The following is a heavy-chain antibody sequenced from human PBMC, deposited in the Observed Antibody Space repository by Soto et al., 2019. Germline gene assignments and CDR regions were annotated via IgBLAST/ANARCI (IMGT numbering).Heavy chain of an antibody. CDR1: GFTFSSYA. Sequence: PGGSLRLSCAASGFTFSSYAMHWVRQAPGKGLEWVAVISYDGSNKYYADSVKGRFTISRDNSKNTLYLQMNSLRAEDTAVYYSASGYCSSSGCYVYYYCLDGWDQGSTGTVAS. J-gene: IGHJ6*02. CDR3: ASGYCSSSGCYVYYYCLDG. D-gene: IGHD2-2*01. V-gene: IGHV3-30-3*01. CDR2: ISYDGSNK.